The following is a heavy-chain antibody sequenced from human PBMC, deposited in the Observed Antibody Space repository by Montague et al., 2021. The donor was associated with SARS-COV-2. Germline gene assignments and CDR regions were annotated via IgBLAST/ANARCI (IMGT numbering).Heavy chain of an antibody. V-gene: IGHV4-39*01. D-gene: IGHD3-16*02. Sequence: SETLSLTCSVSGDSIRSSGYYWGWIRQPPGKGLEWIGTFYYSGSTNYNPSLKSRVTMPVDTSKNQFSLELRSVTAADTAVCSCARRGFVELWLNLGWFDPWGQGTLVPVSS. CDR3: ARRGFVELWLNLGWFDP. CDR2: FYYSGST. J-gene: IGHJ5*02. CDR1: GDSIRSSGYY.